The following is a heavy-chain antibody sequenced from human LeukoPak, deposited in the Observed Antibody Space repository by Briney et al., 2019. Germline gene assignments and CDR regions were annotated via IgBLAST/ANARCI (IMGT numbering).Heavy chain of an antibody. D-gene: IGHD3-22*01. CDR1: GGSISSYY. J-gene: IGHJ3*02. CDR3: ARSVFIRSIVWLLLLRFAFDI. Sequence: NPSQTLSLTCTVSGGSISSYYWSWIPQPAGEGLEWIGRIYTRGRYQYNRSLQSRVTMSVDTSKNQFSLKLSSVPAADTAVYYCARSVFIRSIVWLLLLRFAFDIWGQGTMVTVCS. V-gene: IGHV4-4*07. CDR2: IYTRGRY.